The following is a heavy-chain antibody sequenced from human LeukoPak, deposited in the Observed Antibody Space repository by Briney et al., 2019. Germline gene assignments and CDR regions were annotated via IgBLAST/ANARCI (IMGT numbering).Heavy chain of an antibody. CDR1: GFTFSSYA. V-gene: IGHV3-23*01. CDR2: ISGSGGST. Sequence: GGSLRLSCAASGFTFSSYAMSWVRQAPGKGLEWVSAISGSGGSTYYADSVKGRFTIPRDNSKNTLYLQMNSLRAEDTAVYYCAKVEWELRYFDYWGQGTLVTVSS. CDR3: AKVEWELRYFDY. J-gene: IGHJ4*02. D-gene: IGHD1-26*01.